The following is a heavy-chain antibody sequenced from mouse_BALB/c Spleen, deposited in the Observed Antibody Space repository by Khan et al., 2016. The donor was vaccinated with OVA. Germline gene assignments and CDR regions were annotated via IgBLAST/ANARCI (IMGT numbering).Heavy chain of an antibody. CDR1: GYIFTSYW. D-gene: IGHD3-2*02. V-gene: IGHV1-76*01. CDR2: IYPGTDNT. CDR3: AREEALYYFDY. J-gene: IGHJ2*01. Sequence: QVQLKQSGAELVRPGASVKLSCKTSGYIFTSYWIHWVKQSSGQGLEWIARIYPGTDNTYYSEKLKDKATLTADKSSSTAYMQLSSLKSEDSAVYFCAREEALYYFDYWGQGTTLTVSS.